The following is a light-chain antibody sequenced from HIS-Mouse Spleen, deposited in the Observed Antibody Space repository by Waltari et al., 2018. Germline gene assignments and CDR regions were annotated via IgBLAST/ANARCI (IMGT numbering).Light chain of an antibody. J-gene: IGLJ3*02. Sequence: QLVLTQSPSASASLGASVKLTRTLSSGHSSYAIAWHQQQPEKGPRYLMKLNSDGSHSKGDGTPARFSGSSSGAERYLTISSLQSEDEADYYCQTWGTGMQVFGGGTKLTVL. CDR2: LNSDGSH. V-gene: IGLV4-69*01. CDR1: SGHSSYA. CDR3: QTWGTGMQV.